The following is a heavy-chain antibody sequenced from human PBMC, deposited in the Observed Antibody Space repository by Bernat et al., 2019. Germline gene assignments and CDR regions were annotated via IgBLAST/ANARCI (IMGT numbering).Heavy chain of an antibody. CDR1: GFTSSDYY. CDR3: ARGTSTSAPYMDV. Sequence: QVQLVESGGGLVKPGGSLRLSCAASGFTSSDYYMSWIRQAPGEGLDWVSYISSSSSYTNYADFVKGRFTISRDNAKNSLYLQMNSLRAEDTAVYYCARGTSTSAPYMDVWGKGTTVTVSS. J-gene: IGHJ6*03. CDR2: ISSSSSYT. V-gene: IGHV3-11*05.